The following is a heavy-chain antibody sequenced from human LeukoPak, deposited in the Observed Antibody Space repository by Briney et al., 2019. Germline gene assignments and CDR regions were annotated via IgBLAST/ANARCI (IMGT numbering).Heavy chain of an antibody. CDR1: GFTFSGHW. CDR2: INEDGTDS. V-gene: IGHV3-74*03. D-gene: IGHD1-1*01. Sequence: PGGSLRLSCTASGFTFSGHWIHWVSQAPGMGLVWVSRINEDGTDSMYAESVKGRFTISRDNARNTVHLQMNSLRAEDTAVYHCVRDETLWTLDWWGQGTLVSVSS. CDR3: VRDETLWTLDW. J-gene: IGHJ4*02.